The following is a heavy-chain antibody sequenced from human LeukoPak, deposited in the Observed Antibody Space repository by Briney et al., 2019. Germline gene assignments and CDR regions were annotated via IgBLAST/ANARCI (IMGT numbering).Heavy chain of an antibody. CDR3: ARDSYYGSGKIDY. V-gene: IGHV3-30-3*01. Sequence: GGSLRLSCAASGFTFSSYAMPWVRQAPGKGLEWVAVISYDGSNKYYADSVKGRFTISRDNSKNTLYLQMNSLRAEDTAVYYCARDSYYGSGKIDYWGQGTLVTVSS. J-gene: IGHJ4*02. D-gene: IGHD3-10*01. CDR2: ISYDGSNK. CDR1: GFTFSSYA.